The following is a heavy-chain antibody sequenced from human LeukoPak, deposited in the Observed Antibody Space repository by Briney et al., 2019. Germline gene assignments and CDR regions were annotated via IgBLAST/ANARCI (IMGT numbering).Heavy chain of an antibody. CDR3: AKEDGNYGSGRYYYFDY. Sequence: GGSLRLSCAASGFTFSSYAMFWVRQAPGTGLEWVSVISATAYTTYYADSVKGRFTISRDNSRNTLYLQMNSLRVEDTAIYYCAKEDGNYGSGRYYYFDYWGQGTLVTVSS. CDR2: ISATAYTT. CDR1: GFTFSSYA. J-gene: IGHJ4*02. D-gene: IGHD3-10*01. V-gene: IGHV3-23*01.